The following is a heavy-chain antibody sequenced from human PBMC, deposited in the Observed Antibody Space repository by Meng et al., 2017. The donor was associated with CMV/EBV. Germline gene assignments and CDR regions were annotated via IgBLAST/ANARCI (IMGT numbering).Heavy chain of an antibody. D-gene: IGHD3-3*01. V-gene: IGHV1-8*03. Sequence: ASVKVSCKASGYTFTSYDINWVRQATGQGLEWMGWMNPNSGNTGYAQKFQGRVTITRNTSISTAYMELSSLRSEDTAVYYCAAADFWSGSYYYYGIDVWGQGTTVTVSS. CDR1: GYTFTSYD. J-gene: IGHJ6*02. CDR3: AAADFWSGSYYYYGIDV. CDR2: MNPNSGNT.